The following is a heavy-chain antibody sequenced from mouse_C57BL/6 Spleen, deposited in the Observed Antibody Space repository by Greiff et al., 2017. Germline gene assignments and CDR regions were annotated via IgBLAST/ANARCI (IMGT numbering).Heavy chain of an antibody. CDR3: ARGATVVATRSYWYFDV. CDR2: FHPYNDDT. J-gene: IGHJ1*03. V-gene: IGHV1-47*01. Sequence: QVHVKQSGAELVKPGASVKMSCKASGYTFTTYPIEWMKQNHGKSLEWIGNFHPYNDDTKYNEKFKGKATLTVEKSSSTVYLELSRLTSDDSAVYYCARGATVVATRSYWYFDVWGTGTTVTVSS. D-gene: IGHD1-1*01. CDR1: GYTFTTYP.